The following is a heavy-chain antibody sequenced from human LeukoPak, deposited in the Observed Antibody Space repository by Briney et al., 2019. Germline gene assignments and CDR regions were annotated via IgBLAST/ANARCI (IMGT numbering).Heavy chain of an antibody. CDR2: INFSGRT. CDR3: ARLVDYDNSGDPDIFDM. Sequence: GSLRLSCTASGFTFRTYYRSWIRQAPGKGPEWVGSINFSGRTKYNPSLQSRVTISLDTSKNLFSLQLISVTAADTAGYYCARLVDYDNSGDPDIFDMWGQGTMVTVSS. D-gene: IGHD3-22*01. CDR1: GFTFRTYY. V-gene: IGHV4-59*01. J-gene: IGHJ3*02.